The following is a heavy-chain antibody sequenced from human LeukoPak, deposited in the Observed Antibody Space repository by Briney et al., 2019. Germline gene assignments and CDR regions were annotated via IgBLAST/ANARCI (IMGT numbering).Heavy chain of an antibody. Sequence: GRSLRLSCAASGFTFSDYYMTWVRHAPGKGLEWVSYISSSSNTVYYADSVKGRLTVSRDNANNSLFVQMTNLRAEDTAVYYCARRAMGATSFDYWGQGTLVTVSS. V-gene: IGHV3-11*04. CDR2: ISSSSNTV. J-gene: IGHJ4*02. CDR1: GFTFSDYY. D-gene: IGHD1-26*01. CDR3: ARRAMGATSFDY.